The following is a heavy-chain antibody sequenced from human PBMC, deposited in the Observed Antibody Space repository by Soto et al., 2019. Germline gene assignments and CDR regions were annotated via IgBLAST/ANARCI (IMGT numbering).Heavy chain of an antibody. Sequence: SETLSLTCTVSGGSISSSSYYWGWIRQPPGKGLEWIGSIYYSGSTYYNPSLKSRVTLSVDTSKNQFSLKLSSVTAADTAVYYCARHATAYDYWGQGTLVTVSS. D-gene: IGHD2-15*01. CDR1: GGSISSSSYY. V-gene: IGHV4-39*01. CDR3: ARHATAYDY. CDR2: IYYSGST. J-gene: IGHJ4*02.